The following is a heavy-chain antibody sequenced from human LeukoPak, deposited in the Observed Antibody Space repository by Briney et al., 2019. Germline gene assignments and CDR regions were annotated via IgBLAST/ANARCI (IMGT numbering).Heavy chain of an antibody. D-gene: IGHD1-1*01. CDR2: INHSGST. J-gene: IGHJ4*02. V-gene: IGHV4-34*01. CDR3: ARNETRSPFDC. Sequence: SETLSLTCAVYGGSFSGYYWSWIRQPPGKGLEWIGEINHSGSTNYNPSLKSRVTISVDTSKNQFSLKLSSVTAADTAVYYCARNETRSPFDCWGQGTLVTVSS. CDR1: GGSFSGYY.